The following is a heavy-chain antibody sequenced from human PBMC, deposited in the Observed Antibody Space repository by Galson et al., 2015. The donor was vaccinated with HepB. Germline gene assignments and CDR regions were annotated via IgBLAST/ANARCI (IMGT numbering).Heavy chain of an antibody. D-gene: IGHD3-10*01. CDR3: ARTPRGLMNLDY. J-gene: IGHJ4*02. CDR2: ISSSSTYI. V-gene: IGHV3-21*01. CDR1: GFTFSNYN. Sequence: SLRLSCAASGFTFSNYNMNWVRQTPGKGPEWVSFISSSSTYIYYADSMKGRFTISRDNAKNSLFLQMNSLRVEDTAVYYCARTPRGLMNLDYWGQGTLLIVSS.